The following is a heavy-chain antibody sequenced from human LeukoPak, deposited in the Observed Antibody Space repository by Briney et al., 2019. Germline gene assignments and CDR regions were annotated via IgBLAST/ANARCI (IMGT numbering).Heavy chain of an antibody. Sequence: GGSLRLSCAASGFTFRNYGMHWVRQAPGKGLEWVAVIWYDGSNKCYIDSVKGRFTISRDNSKNTVFLQMNSLRAGDTAVYYCVRDTAAAFDVWGQGTMVTVSS. J-gene: IGHJ3*01. V-gene: IGHV3-33*01. D-gene: IGHD5-18*01. CDR2: IWYDGSNK. CDR1: GFTFRNYG. CDR3: VRDTAAAFDV.